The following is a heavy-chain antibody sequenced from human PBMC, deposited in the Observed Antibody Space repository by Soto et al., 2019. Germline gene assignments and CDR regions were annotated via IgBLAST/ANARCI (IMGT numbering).Heavy chain of an antibody. D-gene: IGHD3-3*01. J-gene: IGHJ4*02. CDR3: ERTYYDFWSGYAGTGFDY. CDR2: IYPGDSDT. CDR1: GYSFTSYW. V-gene: IGHV5-51*01. Sequence: GESLKISCKGSGYSFTSYWIGWVRQMPGKGLGWMGIIYPGDSDTRYSPSFQGQVTISADKSISTAYLQWSSLKASDTAMYYCERTYYDFWSGYAGTGFDYWGQGTLVTVSS.